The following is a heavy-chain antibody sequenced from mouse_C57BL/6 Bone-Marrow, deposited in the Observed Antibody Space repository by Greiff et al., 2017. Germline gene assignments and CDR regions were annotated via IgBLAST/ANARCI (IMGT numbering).Heavy chain of an antibody. D-gene: IGHD2-1*01. V-gene: IGHV14-4*01. CDR2: IDPEIGDT. J-gene: IGHJ2*01. CDR3: SSFYGNYFDF. Sequence: EVKLQESGAELVRPGASVKLSCTASGFNIKDDYIHWVKQRPEQGLEWIGWIDPEIGDTEYASKFQGKATITSDTSSNTAYLQLSSLTSEDTAVYYCSSFYGNYFDFWGQGTPLTVAS. CDR1: GFNIKDDY.